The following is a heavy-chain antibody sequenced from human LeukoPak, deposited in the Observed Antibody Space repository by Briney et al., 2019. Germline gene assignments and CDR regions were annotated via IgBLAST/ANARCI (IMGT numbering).Heavy chain of an antibody. CDR1: GYTFTSYD. CDR3: ARGRAVVPFDY. V-gene: IGHV1-8*03. J-gene: IGHJ4*02. CDR2: MNPNSGNT. Sequence: ASVKVSCTASGYTFTSYDINWVRQAAGQGLEWMGWMNPNSGNTGYAQKFQGRVTITRNTSVSTAYMELSSLRSEDTAVYYCARGRAVVPFDYWGQAALVSVSS. D-gene: IGHD4-23*01.